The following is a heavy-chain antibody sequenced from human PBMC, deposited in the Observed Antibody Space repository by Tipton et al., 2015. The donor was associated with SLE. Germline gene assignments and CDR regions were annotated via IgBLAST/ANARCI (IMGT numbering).Heavy chain of an antibody. D-gene: IGHD2-2*01. Sequence: TLSLTCAVYGGSSSGYYWSWIRQPPGKGLEWIGEINHSGSTNYNPSLKSRVTISVDTSKNQFSLKLSSVTAADTAVYYCASIGLPPAARPSYYYYYGMDVWGQGTTVTVSS. J-gene: IGHJ6*02. V-gene: IGHV4-34*01. CDR2: INHSGST. CDR1: GGSSSGYY. CDR3: ASIGLPPAARPSYYYYYGMDV.